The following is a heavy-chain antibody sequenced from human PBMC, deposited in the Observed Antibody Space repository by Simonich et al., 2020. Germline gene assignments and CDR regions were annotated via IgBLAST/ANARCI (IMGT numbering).Heavy chain of an antibody. Sequence: QVQLVPSGAEVKKPGASVKVSCKASGYTFTSYGISWVRQAPGQGLEWMGCISANNGNTNYAQKLKCRVTMTTDTSTSTAYMELRSLRSDDTAVYYCARSTTGTTAFDIWGQGTMVTVSS. CDR2: ISANNGNT. CDR3: ARSTTGTTAFDI. CDR1: GYTFTSYG. V-gene: IGHV1-18*01. J-gene: IGHJ3*02. D-gene: IGHD1-1*01.